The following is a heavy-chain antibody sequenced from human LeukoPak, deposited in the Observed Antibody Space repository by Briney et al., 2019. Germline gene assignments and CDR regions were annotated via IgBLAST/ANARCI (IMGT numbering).Heavy chain of an antibody. J-gene: IGHJ4*02. CDR3: ARPDYFASHD. D-gene: IGHD2/OR15-2a*01. V-gene: IGHV5-51*01. CDR2: VYPDDSGT. Sequence: GESLKISCKASGYNFPKSWIGWVRQMPGKGLEWMAIVYPDDSGTKYSPSFQGQVTISAAKSINTAYLQWSSLRASDTAMYYCARPDYFASHDWGQGTLVTVSS. CDR1: GYNFPKSW.